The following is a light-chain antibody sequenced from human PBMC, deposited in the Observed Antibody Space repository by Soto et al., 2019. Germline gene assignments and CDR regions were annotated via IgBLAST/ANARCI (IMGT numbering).Light chain of an antibody. Sequence: IAMTQSPATLSASPGERATLSCRASERIASNLAWYQQKPGQAPRLLIYGASTRATVIPARFSGSGSGTEFTLTISSLQSEDFAVYYCQQYNKWPQTFGQGTKVDI. CDR3: QQYNKWPQT. V-gene: IGKV3-15*01. CDR2: GAS. J-gene: IGKJ1*01. CDR1: ERIASN.